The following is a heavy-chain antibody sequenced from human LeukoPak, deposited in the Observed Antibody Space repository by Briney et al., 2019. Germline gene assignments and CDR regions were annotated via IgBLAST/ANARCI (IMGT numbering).Heavy chain of an antibody. D-gene: IGHD6-13*01. CDR2: IYTSGST. CDR1: GGSISSYY. V-gene: IGHV4-4*07. CDR3: ARGPYSSSWYYFDH. J-gene: IGHJ4*02. Sequence: SETLSLTCTVSGGSISSYYWSWIRQPAGKGLEWIGRIYTSGSTNYNPSLKSRVTMSVDTSKNQFSLKLSSVTAADTAVYYCARGPYSSSWYYFDHWGQGTLVTVSS.